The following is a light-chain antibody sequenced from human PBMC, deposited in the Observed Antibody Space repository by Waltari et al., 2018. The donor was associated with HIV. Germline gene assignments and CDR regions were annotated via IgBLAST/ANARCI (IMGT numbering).Light chain of an antibody. Sequence: SYDLTQTPSVSVSPGQTARINCSRGALPKKFLSWYRPKAGQAPMLLLFKDIGRPSGIPERISGSGSGTGVTLTISDVQAEDGGDYFCQSTDYDGTWVFGGGTKLTVL. CDR1: ALPKKF. CDR3: QSTDYDGTWV. CDR2: KDI. J-gene: IGLJ3*02. V-gene: IGLV3-25*03.